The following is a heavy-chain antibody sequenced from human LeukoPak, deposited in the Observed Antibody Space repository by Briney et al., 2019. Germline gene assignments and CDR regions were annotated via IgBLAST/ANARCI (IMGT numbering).Heavy chain of an antibody. D-gene: IGHD5/OR15-5a*01. CDR2: FDPEDGET. Sequence: ASVKVSCKASGGTFSSYAISWVREAPGQGLEWMGGFDPEDGETIYAQKFQGRVTMTEDTSTDTAYMELSSLRSEDTAVYYCATRVYTPLGYWGQGTLVTVSS. CDR3: ATRVYTPLGY. CDR1: GGTFSSYA. J-gene: IGHJ4*02. V-gene: IGHV1-24*01.